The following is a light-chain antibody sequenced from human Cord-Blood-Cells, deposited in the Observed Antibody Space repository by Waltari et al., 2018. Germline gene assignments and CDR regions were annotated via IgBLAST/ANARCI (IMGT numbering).Light chain of an antibody. CDR1: SRDVGGYNY. J-gene: IGLJ2*01. CDR3: SSYTSSSTLV. CDR2: DVS. Sequence: QSALTQPASVSGSPGQSITISCTGTSRDVGGYNYVSWYQQHPGKAPKLMIYDVSKRRSGVSNRFSSSKAGNTASLTISGLQAEDEADYYCSSYTSSSTLVFGRGTKLTVL. V-gene: IGLV2-14*01.